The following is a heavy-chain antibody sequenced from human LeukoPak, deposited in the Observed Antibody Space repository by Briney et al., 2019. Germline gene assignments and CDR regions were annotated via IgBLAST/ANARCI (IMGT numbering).Heavy chain of an antibody. V-gene: IGHV1-2*02. CDR3: ARLELRRNYYYSYYMDV. D-gene: IGHD1-26*01. J-gene: IGHJ6*03. CDR1: GYTFTGYY. CDR2: INPNSGAT. Sequence: ASVKVSCKASGYTFTGYYIHWVRQAPGQGLEWLGWINPNSGATRYVQTFQGRVILTTDTSIGTAYMELSSLTPDDTAVYYCARLELRRNYYYSYYMDVWGEGTTVTVFS.